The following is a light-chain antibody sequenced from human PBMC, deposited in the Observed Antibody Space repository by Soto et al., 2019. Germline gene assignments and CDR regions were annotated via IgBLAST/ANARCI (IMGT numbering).Light chain of an antibody. CDR3: SSYAGSSTVV. CDR1: SSDVGGYNY. V-gene: IGLV2-8*01. J-gene: IGLJ2*01. Sequence: SALTQPPSASGSPGQSVTISCTGTSSDVGGYNYVSWYQQHPGKVPKLMIYEVSKRPSGVPDRFSGSKSGNTASLTVSGLQAEDEADYYCSSYAGSSTVVFGGGTKLTVL. CDR2: EVS.